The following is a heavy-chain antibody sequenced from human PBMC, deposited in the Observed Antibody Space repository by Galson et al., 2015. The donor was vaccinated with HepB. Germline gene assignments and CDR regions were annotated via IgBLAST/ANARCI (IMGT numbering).Heavy chain of an antibody. V-gene: IGHV3-48*02. CDR1: GFTFSSYS. Sequence: SLRLSCAASGFTFSSYSMNWVRQAPGKGLEWVSYISSSSSTIYYADSVKGRFTISRDNAKNSLYLQMNSLRDEDTAVYYCARDQGAKQLLPYYYGMDVWGQGTTVTVSS. D-gene: IGHD6-6*01. J-gene: IGHJ6*02. CDR2: ISSSSSTI. CDR3: ARDQGAKQLLPYYYGMDV.